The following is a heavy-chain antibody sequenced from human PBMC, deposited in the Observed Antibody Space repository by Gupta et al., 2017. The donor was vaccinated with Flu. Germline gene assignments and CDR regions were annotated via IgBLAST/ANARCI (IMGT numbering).Heavy chain of an antibody. Sequence: EVQLVESGGGLVQPGGSLRLSCAASGFTFSTYEMNWVRQAPGKGLEWVSYISSSGTTIYYADSVKGRFTISRDNAKNSLYLQMNSLRAEDTAVYYCARDPRVVRYFDYWGQGTLVTVSS. CDR3: ARDPRVVRYFDY. CDR2: ISSSGTTI. J-gene: IGHJ4*02. V-gene: IGHV3-48*03. CDR1: GFTFSTYE.